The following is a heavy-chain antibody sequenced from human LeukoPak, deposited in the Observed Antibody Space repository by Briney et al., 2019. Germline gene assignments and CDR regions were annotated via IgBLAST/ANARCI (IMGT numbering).Heavy chain of an antibody. J-gene: IGHJ4*02. V-gene: IGHV4-39*07. CDR3: ARRRGGYSGYDFDY. Sequence: PSETLSLTCTVSGGSISSSSYYWGWIRQPPGKGLEWIGSIHYSGSTNYNPSLKSRVTISVDTSKNQFSLKLSSVTAADTAVYYCARRRGGYSGYDFDYWGQGTLVTVSS. CDR1: GGSISSSSYY. D-gene: IGHD5-12*01. CDR2: IHYSGST.